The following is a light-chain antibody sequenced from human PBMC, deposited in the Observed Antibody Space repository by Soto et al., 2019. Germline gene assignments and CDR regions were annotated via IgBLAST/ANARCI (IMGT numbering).Light chain of an antibody. CDR2: LNSDGSH. CDR1: SGHSNYA. J-gene: IGLJ3*02. CDR3: QTWATGIQV. Sequence: QLVLTQSPSASASLGASVKLTCTLSSGHSNYAIAWHQQQPEKGPRFLMKLNSDGSHTKGDGIPDRFSGSSSGAERYLTLSSLQSEDEADYYCQTWATGIQVFGGGTKLTVL. V-gene: IGLV4-69*01.